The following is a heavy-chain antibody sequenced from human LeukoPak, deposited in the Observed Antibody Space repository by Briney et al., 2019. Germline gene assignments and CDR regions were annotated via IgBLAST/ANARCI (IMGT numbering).Heavy chain of an antibody. Sequence: GASLKISCKGSGYIFTSYWIGWVRQLPGKGLEWMGIIYPGDSDTRYSPSFQGQVTISADKSISTAYLQWSSLKASDTAMYYCARHWDYGDDNNWFDPWGQGTLVTVSS. J-gene: IGHJ5*02. CDR3: ARHWDYGDDNNWFDP. V-gene: IGHV5-51*01. CDR1: GYIFTSYW. D-gene: IGHD4-17*01. CDR2: IYPGDSDT.